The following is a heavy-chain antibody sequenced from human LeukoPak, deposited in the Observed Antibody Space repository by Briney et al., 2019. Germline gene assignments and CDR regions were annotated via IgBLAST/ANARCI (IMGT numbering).Heavy chain of an antibody. CDR3: ARLNDFGRIFDY. CDR1: GFGFSSYS. Sequence: PGGSLRLSCAVAGFGFSSYSMVWVRQAPGKGLEWVSSISSSSSYMFYANSVKGRFTISRDNAKNSVYLQMNSLRADDTAVYFCARLNDFGRIFDYWGRGTLVTVSS. CDR2: ISSSSSYM. V-gene: IGHV3-21*06. D-gene: IGHD3-3*01. J-gene: IGHJ4*02.